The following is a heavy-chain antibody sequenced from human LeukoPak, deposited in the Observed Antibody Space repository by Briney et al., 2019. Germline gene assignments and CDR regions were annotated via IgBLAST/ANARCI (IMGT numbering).Heavy chain of an antibody. CDR3: ARGDSSGYYSPPFDY. D-gene: IGHD3-22*01. Sequence: SETLSLTCAVSGGSISSYYWSWIRQPPGKGLEWIGHIYYSGSTNYNPSLKSRVTISVDTSKNQFSLKLSSVTAADTAVYYCARGDSSGYYSPPFDYWGQGTLVTVSS. V-gene: IGHV4-59*01. CDR1: GGSISSYY. CDR2: IYYSGST. J-gene: IGHJ4*02.